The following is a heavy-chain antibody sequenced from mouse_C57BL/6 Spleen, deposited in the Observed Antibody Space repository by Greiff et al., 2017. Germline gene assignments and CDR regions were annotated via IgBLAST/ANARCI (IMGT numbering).Heavy chain of an antibody. CDR3: ARNSITTVPYYFDY. J-gene: IGHJ2*01. CDR1: GFSLTSYG. V-gene: IGHV2-2*01. D-gene: IGHD1-1*01. Sequence: QVQLQQSGPGLVQPSQSLSITCTVSGFSLTSYGVHWVRQSPGQGLEWLGVIWSGGSTDYNAAFISRLSISKDNSKSQVFFKMSSLQADDTAIYYCARNSITTVPYYFDYWGQGTTLTVSS. CDR2: IWSGGST.